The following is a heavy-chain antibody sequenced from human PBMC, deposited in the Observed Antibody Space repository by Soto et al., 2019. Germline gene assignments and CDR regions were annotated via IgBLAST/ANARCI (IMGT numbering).Heavy chain of an antibody. CDR2: ISSSSSTI. Sequence: EVQLVESGGGLVQPGGSLRLSCAASGFTFSSYSMNWVRQAPGKGLEWVSYISSSSSTIYYEDSVKGRFTISRDNAKSSLYVQMNSLRAEDTAVYYCARAGYSSSWYGADYWGQGTLVTVSS. D-gene: IGHD6-13*01. CDR1: GFTFSSYS. J-gene: IGHJ4*02. CDR3: ARAGYSSSWYGADY. V-gene: IGHV3-48*01.